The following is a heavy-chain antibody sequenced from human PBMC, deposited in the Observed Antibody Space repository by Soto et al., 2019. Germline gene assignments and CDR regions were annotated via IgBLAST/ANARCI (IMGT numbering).Heavy chain of an antibody. CDR2: IIPIFGTA. CDR3: ARNYGSGSVPNYLTLNHNWFDP. V-gene: IGHV1-69*13. CDR1: GSTFSSYA. Sequence: SVKVSCKASGSTFSSYAISWVRQAPGQGLEWMGGIIPIFGTANYAQKFQGRVTITADESTSTAYMELSSLRSEDTAVYYCARNYGSGSVPNYLTLNHNWFDPWGQGTLVTVSS. J-gene: IGHJ5*02. D-gene: IGHD3-10*01.